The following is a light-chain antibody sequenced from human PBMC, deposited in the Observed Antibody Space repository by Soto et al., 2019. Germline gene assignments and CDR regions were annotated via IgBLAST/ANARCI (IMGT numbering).Light chain of an antibody. CDR3: QSTDNSGTYRV. J-gene: IGLJ3*02. Sequence: SYELTQPPSVSVSPGQTARITCSGDALPQQYAFWYQQKPGQAPVLVMCKDNERPSGIPERFSGSNPGTIATLTISGVQAEDEADYYCQSTDNSGTYRVFGGGTKLTVL. V-gene: IGLV3-25*03. CDR2: KDN. CDR1: ALPQQY.